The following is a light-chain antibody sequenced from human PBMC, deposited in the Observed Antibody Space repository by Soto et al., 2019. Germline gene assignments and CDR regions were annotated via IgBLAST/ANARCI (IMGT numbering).Light chain of an antibody. CDR3: RSYISRSTLGV. V-gene: IGLV2-14*03. J-gene: IGLJ2*01. Sequence: QSALTQPASVSGSPGQSITISCTGTSSDVGGYNYVSWYQQHQCKAPKLIIYDVDNRHSGVSNRFSGSKSGNTSSLTISWLQAEDEADYYCRSYISRSTLGVFGGGTNLTVL. CDR1: SSDVGGYNY. CDR2: DVD.